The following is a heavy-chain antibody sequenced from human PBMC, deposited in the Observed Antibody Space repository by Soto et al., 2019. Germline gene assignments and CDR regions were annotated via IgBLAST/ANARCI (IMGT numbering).Heavy chain of an antibody. Sequence: GGSLRLSCAASGFTFSGYAMSWVRQAPGKGLEWVSAISGSGGSTYYADSVKGRFTISRDNSKNTLYLQMNSLRAEDTAVYYCAKAGYYDYVWGSENYYGMDVWGQGTTVTVSS. CDR3: AKAGYYDYVWGSENYYGMDV. D-gene: IGHD3-16*01. J-gene: IGHJ6*02. CDR2: ISGSGGST. V-gene: IGHV3-23*01. CDR1: GFTFSGYA.